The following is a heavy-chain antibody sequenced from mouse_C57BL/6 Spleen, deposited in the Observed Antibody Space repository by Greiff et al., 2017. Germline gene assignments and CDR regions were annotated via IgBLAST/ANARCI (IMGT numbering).Heavy chain of an antibody. CDR2: IDPEDGDT. D-gene: IGHD1-1*01. V-gene: IGHV14-1*01. CDR1: GFNIKDYY. J-gene: IGHJ3*01. CDR3: TTIYYYGSSYVRFAY. Sequence: EVQLQQSGAELVRPGASVKLSCTASGFNIKDYYMHWVKQRPEQGLEWIGRIDPEDGDTEYAPKFQGKATMTADTSSNTAYLQLSSLTSEDTAVYYCTTIYYYGSSYVRFAYWGQGTLVTVSA.